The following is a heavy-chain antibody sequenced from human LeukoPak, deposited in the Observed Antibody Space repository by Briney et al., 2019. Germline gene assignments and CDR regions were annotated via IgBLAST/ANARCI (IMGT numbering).Heavy chain of an antibody. J-gene: IGHJ6*02. V-gene: IGHV1-2*02. Sequence: GASVKVSCKASGYTFTGYYMHWVRQAPGQGLEWMGWINPNSGGTNYAQKFQGRVTMTRDTSISTAYMELSRLRSDDTAVYYCARLRGVTMVRADYYYYYGMDVWGQGTTVTVSS. D-gene: IGHD3-10*01. CDR3: ARLRGVTMVRADYYYYYGMDV. CDR2: INPNSGGT. CDR1: GYTFTGYY.